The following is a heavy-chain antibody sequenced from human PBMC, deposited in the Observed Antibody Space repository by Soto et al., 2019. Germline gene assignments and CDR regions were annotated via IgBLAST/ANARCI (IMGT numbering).Heavy chain of an antibody. CDR1: GFTFSNYW. CDR2: INQDGSEK. CDR3: VGPYRLPLDY. D-gene: IGHD2-15*01. V-gene: IGHV3-7*01. J-gene: IGHJ4*02. Sequence: EVQLVESGGGLVQPGGSLRLSCAASGFTFSNYWMSWVRQAPGKGLEWVANINQDGSEKNYVDSVKGRLTISRDNAKNLLYLQMNSLRAEDTAVYYCVGPYRLPLDYWGQGTLVTVSS.